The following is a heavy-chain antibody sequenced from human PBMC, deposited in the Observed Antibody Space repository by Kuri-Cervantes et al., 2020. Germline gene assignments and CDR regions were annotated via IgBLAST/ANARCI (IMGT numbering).Heavy chain of an antibody. V-gene: IGHV3-30-3*01. CDR2: ISYTGSTK. D-gene: IGHD6-19*01. CDR3: ARDPGSRWLPFDY. CDR1: GFTFNNYA. J-gene: IGHJ4*02. Sequence: GESLKISCTASGFTFNNYAMHWVRQAPGKGLEWVAVISYTGSTKYYADSVKGRFTISRDNAKNSLYLQMNSLRDEDTAVYYCARDPGSRWLPFDYWGQGTLVTVSS.